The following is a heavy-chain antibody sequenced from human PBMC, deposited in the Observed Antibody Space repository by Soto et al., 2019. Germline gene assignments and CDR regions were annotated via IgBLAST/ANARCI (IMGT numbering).Heavy chain of an antibody. D-gene: IGHD3-3*01. Sequence: PGGSLRLSCAASGFTFSSYAMHWVRQAPGKGLEWVAVISYDGSNKYYADSVKGRFTISRDNSKNTLYLQMNSLRAEDTAVYYCARDSLGLEVAIMRGFAPMDVWGQGTTVTVSS. J-gene: IGHJ6*02. CDR3: ARDSLGLEVAIMRGFAPMDV. V-gene: IGHV3-30-3*01. CDR2: ISYDGSNK. CDR1: GFTFSSYA.